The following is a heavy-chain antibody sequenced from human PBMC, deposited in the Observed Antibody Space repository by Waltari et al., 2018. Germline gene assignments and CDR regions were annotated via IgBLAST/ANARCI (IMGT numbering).Heavy chain of an antibody. D-gene: IGHD6-6*01. CDR1: GFPFSTYT. V-gene: IGHV3-23*01. CDR3: AKDEGARIAPTYGMDV. Sequence: EAQLSESGGGLVQPGGSLRLSCSASGFPFSTYTLSWVRQAPGKGLEWVSVMSASNLIYDAESVKGRFSISRDNSKNTLYLQMNRLRDEDTAIYYCAKDEGARIAPTYGMDVWGQGTTVTVSS. CDR2: MSASNLI. J-gene: IGHJ6*02.